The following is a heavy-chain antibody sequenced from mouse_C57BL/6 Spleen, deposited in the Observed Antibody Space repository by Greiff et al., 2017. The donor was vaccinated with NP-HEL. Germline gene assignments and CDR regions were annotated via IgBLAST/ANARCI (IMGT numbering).Heavy chain of an antibody. D-gene: IGHD1-1*01. J-gene: IGHJ1*03. CDR1: GFTFSSYA. V-gene: IGHV5-4*01. CDR3: ARGNYGSSEWYFDV. Sequence: EVQLVESGGGLVKPGGSLKLSCAASGFTFSSYAMSWVRQTPEKRLEWVATISDGGSYTYYPDNVKGRFTISRDNAKNNLYLQMSHLKSEDTAMYYCARGNYGSSEWYFDVWGTGTTVTVSS. CDR2: ISDGGSYT.